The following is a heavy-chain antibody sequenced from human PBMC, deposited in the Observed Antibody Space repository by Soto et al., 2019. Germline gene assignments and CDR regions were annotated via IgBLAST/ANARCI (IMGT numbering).Heavy chain of an antibody. V-gene: IGHV3-21*04. CDR1: GFTFSSYS. D-gene: IGHD6-19*01. J-gene: IGHJ4*02. Sequence: GGSLRLSCAASGFTFSSYSMNWVRQAPGKGLEWVSSISSSSSYIYYADSVKNRVTMSVDKSQNHLSLNLNSVTAADTAVYYCARHIAVSGTRGFDFWGQGTLVTVSS. CDR3: ARHIAVSGTRGFDF. CDR2: ISSSSSYI.